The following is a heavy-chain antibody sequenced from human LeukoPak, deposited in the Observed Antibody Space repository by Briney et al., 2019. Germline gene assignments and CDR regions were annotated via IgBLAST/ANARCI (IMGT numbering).Heavy chain of an antibody. Sequence: ASVKVSCKVSGDTFTSYGISWVRQAPGQRFEWMGWISVYNGNTNYAENFQGRVTMTTDTSTNTAYMELRGLRSDDTAVYYCARRSARYCAGGSCYFDPWGQGPLVIVSS. CDR2: ISVYNGNT. V-gene: IGHV1-18*04. D-gene: IGHD2-15*01. CDR3: ARRSARYCAGGSCYFDP. CDR1: GDTFTSYG. J-gene: IGHJ5*02.